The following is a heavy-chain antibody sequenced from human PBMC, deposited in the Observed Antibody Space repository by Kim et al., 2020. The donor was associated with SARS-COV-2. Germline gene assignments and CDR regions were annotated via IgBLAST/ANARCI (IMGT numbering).Heavy chain of an antibody. CDR3: AREGPTVVTHGTFDY. Sequence: DSVKGRLTISRDNAKNSLYLQMNRLRAEDTALYYCAREGPTVVTHGTFDYWGQGTLVTVSS. V-gene: IGHV3-20*03. D-gene: IGHD4-17*01. J-gene: IGHJ4*02.